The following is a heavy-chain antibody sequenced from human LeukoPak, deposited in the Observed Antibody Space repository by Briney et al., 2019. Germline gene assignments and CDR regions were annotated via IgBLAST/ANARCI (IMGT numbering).Heavy chain of an antibody. CDR2: ISGSGGST. CDR1: GFTFSSYA. D-gene: IGHD3-10*01. V-gene: IGHV3-23*01. CDR3: VKTPTRSFYGSGGFDI. J-gene: IGHJ3*02. Sequence: GGSLRLSCAASGFTFSSYAMSWVRQAPGKGLEWVSAISGSGGSTYYADSVKGRFTISRDNSKNTLYLQMSSLRAEDTAVYYCVKTPTRSFYGSGGFDIWGQGTMVTVSS.